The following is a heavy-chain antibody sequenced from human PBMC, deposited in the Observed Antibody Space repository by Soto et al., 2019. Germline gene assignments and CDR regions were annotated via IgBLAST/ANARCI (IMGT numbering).Heavy chain of an antibody. CDR3: ARDDWNDVPLLYYYYAMAV. D-gene: IGHD1-1*01. CDR1: GFTFSNFT. Sequence: PGGSLRLSCAASGFTFSNFTMNWVRQAPGKGLEWVSSINSTSYIYYADSMRGRFTISRDNTKNSLYLQMNSLRAEDTAVYYCARDDWNDVPLLYYYYAMAVWGQGTTVTVSS. J-gene: IGHJ6*02. V-gene: IGHV3-21*01. CDR2: INSTSYI.